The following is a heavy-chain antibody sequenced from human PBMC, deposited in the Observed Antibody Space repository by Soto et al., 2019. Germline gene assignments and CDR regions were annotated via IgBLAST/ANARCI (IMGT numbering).Heavy chain of an antibody. V-gene: IGHV5-51*01. CDR2: IYPGDSDT. J-gene: IGHJ6*02. CDR1: GYSFTSYW. D-gene: IGHD4-17*01. CDR3: ARYGPDYGDWYYHYYGMDV. Sequence: GDSLKISCKGSGYSFTSYWIGWVRQMPGKGLEWMGIIYPGDSDTRYSPSFQGQVTISADKSISTAYLQWSSLKASDTAMYYCARYGPDYGDWYYHYYGMDVWGQGTTVTVSS.